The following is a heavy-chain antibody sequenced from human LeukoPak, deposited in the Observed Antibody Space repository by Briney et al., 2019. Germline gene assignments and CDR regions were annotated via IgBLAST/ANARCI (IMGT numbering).Heavy chain of an antibody. CDR3: ARDSDSGYGPFAS. D-gene: IGHD5-12*01. CDR1: RFTLNTYA. CDR2: ISGSGGTT. Sequence: GGSLRLSCAASRFTLNTYAMSWVRQAPGKGLEWVSAISGSGGTTSYADSVKGRFTISRDNSKNTLYLQMNSLRAEDTAVYYCARDSDSGYGPFASWGQGTLVTVSS. J-gene: IGHJ4*02. V-gene: IGHV3-23*01.